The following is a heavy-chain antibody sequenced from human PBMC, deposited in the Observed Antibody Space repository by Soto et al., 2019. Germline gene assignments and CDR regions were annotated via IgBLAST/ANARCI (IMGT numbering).Heavy chain of an antibody. CDR2: IYYSGST. CDR3: ASNGDYYKKAFDY. V-gene: IGHV4-59*01. CDR1: GGSISSYD. J-gene: IGHJ4*02. Sequence: SETLSLTCTVSGGSISSYDWSWIRQPPGKGLEWIGYIYYSGSTNYNPSLKSRVTISVDTSKNQFSLKLSSVTAADTAVYYCASNGDYYKKAFDYWGQGTLVTVSS. D-gene: IGHD4-17*01.